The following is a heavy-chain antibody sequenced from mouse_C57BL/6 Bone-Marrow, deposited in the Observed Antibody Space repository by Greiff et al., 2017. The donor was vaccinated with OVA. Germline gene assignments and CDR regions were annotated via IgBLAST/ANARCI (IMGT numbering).Heavy chain of an antibody. CDR3: ARDYYYGSSFPY. J-gene: IGHJ2*01. D-gene: IGHD1-1*01. V-gene: IGHV1-81*01. CDR2: IYPRSGNT. Sequence: QVQLQQSGAELARPGASVKLSCKASGYTFTSYGISWVKQRPGQGLEWIGEIYPRSGNTYYNEKFKGKSTLTADKSSSTAYMELRSLTSEDSAVYFCARDYYYGSSFPYWGQGTTLTVSS. CDR1: GYTFTSYG.